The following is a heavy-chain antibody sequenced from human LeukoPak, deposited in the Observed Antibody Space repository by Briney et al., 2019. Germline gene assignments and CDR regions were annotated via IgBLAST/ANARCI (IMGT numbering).Heavy chain of an antibody. CDR3: ARGSPVLDY. J-gene: IGHJ4*02. Sequence: SETLSLTCAVYGGSFSGYYWSWIRQPPGKGLEWIGEINHSGSTNYNPSLKSRVTISVDTSKNQFSLKLSSATAADTAVYYCARGSPVLDYWGQGTLVTVSS. D-gene: IGHD2-15*01. CDR2: INHSGST. V-gene: IGHV4-34*01. CDR1: GGSFSGYY.